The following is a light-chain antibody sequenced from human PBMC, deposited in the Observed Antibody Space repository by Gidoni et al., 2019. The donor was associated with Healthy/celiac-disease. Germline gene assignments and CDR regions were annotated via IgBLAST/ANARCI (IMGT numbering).Light chain of an antibody. Sequence: DIQMTQSPSTLSASVGDRVTITCRASQSIRSWLAWYQQKPGKAPKLLIYKASSLESGVPERFSGSGSGTEFTLTISSLQPDDVAIYYCQQYNSYSGTFGQXTKVEIK. V-gene: IGKV1-5*03. J-gene: IGKJ1*01. CDR3: QQYNSYSGT. CDR1: QSIRSW. CDR2: KAS.